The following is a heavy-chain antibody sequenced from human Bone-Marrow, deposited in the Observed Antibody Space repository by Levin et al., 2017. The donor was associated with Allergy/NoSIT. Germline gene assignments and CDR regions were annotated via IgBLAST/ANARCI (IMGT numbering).Heavy chain of an antibody. CDR3: ARGAWLDLGFDY. J-gene: IGHJ4*02. Sequence: SETLSLTCTVSGGSISSGDYYWSWIRQPPGKGLEWIGYIYYSGSTYYNPSLKSRVTISVDTSKNQFSLKLSSVTAADTAVYYCARGAWLDLGFDYWGQGTLVTVSS. V-gene: IGHV4-30-4*01. CDR2: IYYSGST. CDR1: GGSISSGDYY. D-gene: IGHD5-12*01.